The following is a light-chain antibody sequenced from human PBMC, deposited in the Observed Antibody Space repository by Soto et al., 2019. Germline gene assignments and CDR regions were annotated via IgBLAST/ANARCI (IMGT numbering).Light chain of an antibody. CDR2: SAS. J-gene: IGKJ5*01. V-gene: IGKV1-27*01. CDR3: QKFNTAPLT. Sequence: DIQMTQSPSSLSASVGDRVTITCRARQDISVYLAWYQQKPGKVPKLLIYSASTLQSGVPSRFSGSGSVTDFTLTISSLQPEDVATYFCQKFNTAPLTFGQGTRLEIK. CDR1: QDISVY.